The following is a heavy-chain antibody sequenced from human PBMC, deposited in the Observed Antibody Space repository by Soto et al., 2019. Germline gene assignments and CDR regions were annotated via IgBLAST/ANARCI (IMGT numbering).Heavy chain of an antibody. CDR2: IKEDGSEK. CDR1: GFTFSTYW. V-gene: IGHV3-7*01. D-gene: IGHD3-22*01. Sequence: PGGSLRLSCAASGFTFSTYWMSWVRQAPGKGLEWVANIKEDGSEKYYVDSAEGRFTISRDNAKNSLYLQMTSLRAEDTALYYCARGWGYFDSSGFPYLYAMDVWGQGTKVTVSS. CDR3: ARGWGYFDSSGFPYLYAMDV. J-gene: IGHJ6*02.